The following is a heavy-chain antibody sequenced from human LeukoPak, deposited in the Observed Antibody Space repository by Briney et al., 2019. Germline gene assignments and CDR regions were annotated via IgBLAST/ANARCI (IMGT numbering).Heavy chain of an antibody. V-gene: IGHV1-2*02. CDR1: GYTFTGYY. D-gene: IGHD6-6*01. J-gene: IGHJ5*02. CDR3: ARDLIAARRNWFDP. CDR2: INPNSGGT. Sequence: SVKVSCKASGYTFTGYYMHWVRQAPGQGLEWMGWINPNSGGTNYAQKFQGRVTMTRDTSISTAYMELSRLRSDDTAVYYCARDLIAARRNWFDPWGQGTLVTVSS.